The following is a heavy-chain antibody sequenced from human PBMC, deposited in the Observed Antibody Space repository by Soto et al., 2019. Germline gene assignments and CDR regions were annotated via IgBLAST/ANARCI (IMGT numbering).Heavy chain of an antibody. Sequence: SETLSLTCTVSGGSISSYYWSWIRQPPGKGLEWIGYIYYSGSTNYNPSLKSRVTISVDTSKNQFSLKLSSVTAADTAVYYCARYGPPEDWFDPWGQGTLVTVSS. CDR3: ARYGPPEDWFDP. D-gene: IGHD4-17*01. CDR1: GGSISSYY. V-gene: IGHV4-59*08. J-gene: IGHJ5*02. CDR2: IYYSGST.